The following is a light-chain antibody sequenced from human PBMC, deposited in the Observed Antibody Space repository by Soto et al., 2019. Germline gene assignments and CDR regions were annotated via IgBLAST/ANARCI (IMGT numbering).Light chain of an antibody. CDR2: DAS. CDR3: QKYNSVPQT. CDR1: QGISYY. J-gene: IGKJ1*01. V-gene: IGKV1-27*01. Sequence: DIQMTQSPSSLSASVGDRVTITCRASQGISYYLALYQQKPGKVPELLIYDASTLQSGVPSRFSGSGSGTDFTLTISRLQPEDVATYFCQKYNSVPQTFGQGTKVEIK.